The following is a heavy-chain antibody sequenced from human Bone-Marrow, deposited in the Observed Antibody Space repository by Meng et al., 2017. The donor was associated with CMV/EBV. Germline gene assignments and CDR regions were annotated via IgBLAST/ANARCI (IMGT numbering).Heavy chain of an antibody. CDR1: GFTFSNYA. D-gene: IGHD1-26*01. CDR2: IYSGGSSA. Sequence: GESLKISCAASGFTFSNYAMSWVRQAPGKGLEWVSVIYSGGSSAYYADSVKGRFTISRDNSKNTLYLQMDSLRAEDTAVYYCTRLLVGVTSFDYWGQGTLVTVSS. J-gene: IGHJ4*02. CDR3: TRLLVGVTSFDY. V-gene: IGHV3-23*03.